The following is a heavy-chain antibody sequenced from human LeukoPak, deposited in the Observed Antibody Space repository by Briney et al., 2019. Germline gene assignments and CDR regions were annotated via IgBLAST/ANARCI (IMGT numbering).Heavy chain of an antibody. CDR3: ARMGVSTVTTDRYWYFDL. J-gene: IGHJ2*01. CDR1: GGSISSSSYY. CDR2: IYYSGST. V-gene: IGHV4-61*01. Sequence: SETLSLTCTVSGGSISSSSYYWSWIRQPPGKGLEWIGYIYYSGSTNYNPSLKSRVTISVHTSKNQFSLKLSSVTAADTAVYYCARMGVSTVTTDRYWYFDLWGRGTLVTVSS. D-gene: IGHD4-17*01.